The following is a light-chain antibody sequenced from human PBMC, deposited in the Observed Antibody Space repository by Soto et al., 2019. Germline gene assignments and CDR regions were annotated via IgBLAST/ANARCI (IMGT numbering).Light chain of an antibody. CDR2: AAS. J-gene: IGKJ2*01. CDR1: QSVSSSS. V-gene: IGKV3-20*01. Sequence: EIVLTQSPGTLSLSPGERATLSCRASQSVSSSSLAWYQQKPGQAPRLLIYAASTRATGIPDRFSGSGSGTDFILTTTTLEPEDFAVYYCQHYGTSPRYTFGQGTKLEIK. CDR3: QHYGTSPRYT.